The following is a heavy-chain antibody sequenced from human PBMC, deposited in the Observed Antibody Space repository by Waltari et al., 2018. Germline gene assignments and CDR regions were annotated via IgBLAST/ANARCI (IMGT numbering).Heavy chain of an antibody. D-gene: IGHD6-19*01. CDR2: KKQDGSEK. CDR1: GFTFSRYW. V-gene: IGHV3-7*04. J-gene: IGHJ4*02. CDR3: ARGIAVAGD. Sequence: EVQLVESGGGLVQPGGSLRLSCAASGFTFSRYWMSWVRQAPRKGMEWVANKKQDGSEKYYVDSGKCRFTISRDNAKNSLYLQMNSLRAEDTAVYYCARGIAVAGDWGQGTLVTVSS.